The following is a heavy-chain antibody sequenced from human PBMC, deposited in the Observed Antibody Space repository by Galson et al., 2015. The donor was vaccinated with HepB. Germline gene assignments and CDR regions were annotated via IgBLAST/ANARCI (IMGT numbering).Heavy chain of an antibody. D-gene: IGHD3-10*01. CDR1: GYTFTSYG. CDR2: ISAYNGNT. V-gene: IGHV1-18*04. J-gene: IGHJ4*02. Sequence: SVKVSCKASGYTFTSYGISWVRQAPGQGLEWMGWISAYNGNTNYAQKLQGRVTMTTDTSTSTAYMELRSLRSDDTAVYYCAREGSLLTYGSGVLGYWGQGTLVTVSS. CDR3: AREGSLLTYGSGVLGY.